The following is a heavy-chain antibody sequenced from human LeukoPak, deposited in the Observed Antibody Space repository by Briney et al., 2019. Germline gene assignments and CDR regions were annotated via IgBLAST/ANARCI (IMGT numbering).Heavy chain of an antibody. D-gene: IGHD5-12*01. CDR1: GSSISGYY. CDR2: IYSGGST. J-gene: IGHJ4*02. CDR3: ASSATKD. V-gene: IGHV4-4*07. Sequence: SGPTLVNPSETLSLTCTVSGSSISGYYWSWIRQPAGRGLEWIGRIYSGGSTNYSPSLESRVTMSVDASKNQVSLRLSSVTAADTAVYYCASSATKDWGQGTLVTVSS.